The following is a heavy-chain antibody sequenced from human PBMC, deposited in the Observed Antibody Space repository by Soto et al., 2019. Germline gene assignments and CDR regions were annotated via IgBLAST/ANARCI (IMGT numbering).Heavy chain of an antibody. Sequence: DVQLVESGGGLVQPGRSLRLSCAASGFTFDDYAMHWVRQAPGKGLEWVSGVSWNSGSIGYADSVKGRFTISRDNAKNALYLQMHSRRAEDTALYYCAKGGQLLSEGGGYWGQGTLVTVSS. D-gene: IGHD2-2*01. CDR3: AKGGQLLSEGGGY. V-gene: IGHV3-9*01. CDR2: VSWNSGSI. CDR1: GFTFDDYA. J-gene: IGHJ4*02.